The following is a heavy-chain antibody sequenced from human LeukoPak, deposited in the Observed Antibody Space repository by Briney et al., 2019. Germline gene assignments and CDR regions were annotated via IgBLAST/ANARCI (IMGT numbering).Heavy chain of an antibody. CDR1: GFTFSSYD. V-gene: IGHV3-13*01. D-gene: IGHD1-26*01. Sequence: GRSLRLSCAASGFTFSSYDMHWVRQATGKGLEWVSAIGTAGDTYYPGSVKGRFTISRENAKNSLYLQMNSLRAGDTAVYYCARAREDTVLDYWGQGTLVTVSS. CDR2: IGTAGDT. J-gene: IGHJ4*02. CDR3: ARAREDTVLDY.